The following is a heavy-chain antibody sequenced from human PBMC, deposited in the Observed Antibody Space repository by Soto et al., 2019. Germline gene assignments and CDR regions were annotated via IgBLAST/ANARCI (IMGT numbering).Heavy chain of an antibody. Sequence: PSETLSLTCAVSGGSISSGGYSWSWIRQPPGKGLEWIGYIYHSGSTYYNPSLKSRVTISVDRSKNQFSLKLSSVTAADTAVYYCARDKGRHYDSLTGSHGQASGMDVWGQGTTVTVSS. V-gene: IGHV4-30-2*01. CDR2: IYHSGST. CDR1: GGSISSGGYS. J-gene: IGHJ6*02. D-gene: IGHD3-9*01. CDR3: ARDKGRHYDSLTGSHGQASGMDV.